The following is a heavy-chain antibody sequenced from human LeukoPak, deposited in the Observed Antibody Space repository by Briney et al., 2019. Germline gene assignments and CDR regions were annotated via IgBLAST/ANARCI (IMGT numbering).Heavy chain of an antibody. CDR1: GGSISSYY. J-gene: IGHJ3*02. Sequence: SETLSLTCTVSGGSISSYYWSWIRQPPGKGLEWIGYIYYSGSTNYNPSLKSRVTISVDTSKNQFSLKLSSVTAADTAVYYCARETYYYDSSGYLIFVGAFDIWGQGTMVTVSS. CDR3: ARETYYYDSSGYLIFVGAFDI. V-gene: IGHV4-59*12. D-gene: IGHD3-22*01. CDR2: IYYSGST.